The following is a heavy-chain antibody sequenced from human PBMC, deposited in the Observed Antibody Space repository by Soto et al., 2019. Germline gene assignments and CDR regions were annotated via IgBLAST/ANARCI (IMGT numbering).Heavy chain of an antibody. D-gene: IGHD3-10*01. CDR2: INGGNGYA. CDR1: GYTFSSNA. Sequence: GDPVKLSCKASGYTFSSNAIHCVRQAPGQELEWMEWINGGNGYAKYSQNFQDRVTLTRDTSASTTYMELSSLRTEDTAIFYCARATYTSGGSPTFAMDVWGQGTTVTVSS. J-gene: IGHJ6*02. CDR3: ARATYTSGGSPTFAMDV. V-gene: IGHV1-3*01.